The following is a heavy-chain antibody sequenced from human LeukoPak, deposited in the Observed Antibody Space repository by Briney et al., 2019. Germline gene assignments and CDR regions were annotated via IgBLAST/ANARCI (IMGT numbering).Heavy chain of an antibody. Sequence: SETLSLTCTVSGASISSYYWSWIPKPPGKELEWIGYISYSGSTNFNPSLKSRVTMSVDTSKNQFSLKLTSVSAVDTAVYYCARYQRSESRAMDVWGQGTTVTVSS. J-gene: IGHJ6*02. CDR3: ARYQRSESRAMDV. CDR2: ISYSGST. V-gene: IGHV4-59*01. D-gene: IGHD6-25*01. CDR1: GASISSYY.